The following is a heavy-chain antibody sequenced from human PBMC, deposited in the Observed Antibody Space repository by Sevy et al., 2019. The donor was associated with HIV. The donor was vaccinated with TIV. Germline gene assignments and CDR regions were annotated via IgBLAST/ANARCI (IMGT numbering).Heavy chain of an antibody. D-gene: IGHD1-26*01. CDR2: IKQDGSDK. J-gene: IGHJ4*02. CDR1: GFAFYDYS. Sequence: GGSLRLSCAASGFAFYDYSMSWICQAPGKGLEWVANIKQDGSDKYYVDSVKGRFTISRDNAKNSLYLQMNSLRAEDTAVYYCARDLFSGSYYENYWGQGTLVTVSS. V-gene: IGHV3-7*01. CDR3: ARDLFSGSYYENY.